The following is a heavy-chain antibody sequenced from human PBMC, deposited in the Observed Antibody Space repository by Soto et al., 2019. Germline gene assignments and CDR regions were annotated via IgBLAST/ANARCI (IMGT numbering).Heavy chain of an antibody. CDR3: ARTITYYDILPYY. J-gene: IGHJ4*02. CDR2: IYYSGSN. CDR1: GGSISSYY. Sequence: QVQLQESGPGLVKPSETLSLTCTVSGGSISSYYWSWIRQPPGKGLEWLGYIYYSGSNNYNPSLKSLFTISVDTSKNQFSLKLSSVTAADTAVYYCARTITYYDILPYYWGQGTLVTVSS. V-gene: IGHV4-59*01. D-gene: IGHD3-9*01.